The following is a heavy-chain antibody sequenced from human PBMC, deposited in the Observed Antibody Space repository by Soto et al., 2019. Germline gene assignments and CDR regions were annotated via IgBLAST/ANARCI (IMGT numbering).Heavy chain of an antibody. CDR3: ANLGYCSGGSCGN. D-gene: IGHD2-15*01. CDR2: ISGSGGST. V-gene: IGHV3-23*01. CDR1: GFTFSSYA. J-gene: IGHJ4*02. Sequence: EGQLLESGGGVVQPGGSLRLSCAASGFTFSSYAMSWVRQAPGKVLEWVSAISGSGGSTYYADSVKGRFTISRDNSKNTLYLQMNSLRAEDTAVYYCANLGYCSGGSCGNWGQGTLVTVSS.